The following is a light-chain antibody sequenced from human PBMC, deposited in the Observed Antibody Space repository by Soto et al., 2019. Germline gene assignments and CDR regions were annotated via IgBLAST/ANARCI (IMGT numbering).Light chain of an antibody. CDR3: QQRSNWPLCT. CDR2: DAS. J-gene: IGKJ2*02. CDR1: QSVSSY. V-gene: IGKV3-11*01. Sequence: EIVLTQSPATLSLSPGEGATLSCRASQSVSSYLAWYQQKPGQAPRLLIYDASNRATGVPARFSGSGSGTDFTLTISSLEPEDFVVYYCQQRSNWPLCTFGQGTKLEIK.